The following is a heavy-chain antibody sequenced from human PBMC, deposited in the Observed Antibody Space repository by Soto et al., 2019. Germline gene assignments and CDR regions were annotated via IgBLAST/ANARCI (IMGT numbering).Heavy chain of an antibody. J-gene: IGHJ5*02. CDR1: GFTFSDYY. D-gene: IGHD3-9*01. CDR3: AREGPVLRYFDWLLPNWFDP. CDR2: ISSSGSTI. Sequence: PGGSLRLSCAASGFTFSDYYMSWIRQAPGKGLEWVSYISSSGSTIYYADSVKGRFTISRDNAKNSLYLQMNSLRAEDTAVYYCAREGPVLRYFDWLLPNWFDPWGQGTLVTVPQ. V-gene: IGHV3-11*01.